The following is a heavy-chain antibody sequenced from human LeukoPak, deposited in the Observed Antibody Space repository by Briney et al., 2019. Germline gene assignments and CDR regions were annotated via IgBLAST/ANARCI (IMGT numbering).Heavy chain of an antibody. CDR1: GGSISISDYF. V-gene: IGHV4-39*07. Sequence: ETLSLTCTVSGGSISISDYFWGWIRQPPGKGLEWIGSIHYGGSTYYNPSLKSRVTISVDTSKNQFSLRLSSVTAADTAVYYCARGSSLWGQGTLVTVSS. CDR2: IHYGGST. CDR3: ARGSSL. J-gene: IGHJ4*02.